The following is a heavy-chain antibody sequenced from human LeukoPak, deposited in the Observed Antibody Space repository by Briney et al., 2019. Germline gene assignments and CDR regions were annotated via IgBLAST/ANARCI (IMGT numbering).Heavy chain of an antibody. CDR1: GFTFSTYG. J-gene: IGHJ1*01. D-gene: IGHD3-10*01. CDR3: AKGWSGESFGAQSDH. Sequence: GRSLRLSCAASGFTFSTYGMRWVRHAPGKGLEWAAVITFDGSNKYYADSVKGRFTISRHNSQNTLYLHMNSLRAEDKALYYCAKGWSGESFGAQSDHWGQGTLVTVSS. CDR2: ITFDGSNK. V-gene: IGHV3-30*18.